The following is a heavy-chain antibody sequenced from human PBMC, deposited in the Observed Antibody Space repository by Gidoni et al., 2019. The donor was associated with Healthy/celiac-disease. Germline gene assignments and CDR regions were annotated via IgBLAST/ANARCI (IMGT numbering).Heavy chain of an antibody. V-gene: IGHV3-30-3*01. D-gene: IGHD3-9*01. J-gene: IGHJ4*02. CDR3: ARDWGNYDILTGYRY. Sequence: QVQLVESVGGVVQPGRSLRLSCAASGFTFSSYAMHWVRRAPGKGLEWVAVISYDGSNKDYADSVKGRFTISRDNSKNTLYLQMNSLRAEDTAVYYCARDWGNYDILTGYRYWGQGTLVTVSS. CDR2: ISYDGSNK. CDR1: GFTFSSYA.